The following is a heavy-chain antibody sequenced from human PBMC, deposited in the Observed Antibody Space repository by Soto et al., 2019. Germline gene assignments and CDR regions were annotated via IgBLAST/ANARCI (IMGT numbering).Heavy chain of an antibody. J-gene: IGHJ6*02. D-gene: IGHD3-9*01. CDR3: ARHVMTGPYNYYCSGLDV. CDR1: GASISSGSSY. Sequence: SETLSLTCAVSGASISSGSSYWGWLRQPPGKGLEWIAKINFSGSTYYNPSLKSRVTLSVDTSQKHFSLKLSSVTAADTAVYYCARHVMTGPYNYYCSGLDVWGQGTAVTVSS. CDR2: INFSGST. V-gene: IGHV4-39*01.